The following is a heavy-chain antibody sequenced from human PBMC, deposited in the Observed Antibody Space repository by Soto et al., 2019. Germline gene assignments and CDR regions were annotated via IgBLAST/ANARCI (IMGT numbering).Heavy chain of an antibody. D-gene: IGHD2-15*01. CDR2: ITPYNGDT. V-gene: IGHV1-18*01. J-gene: IGHJ4*02. Sequence: QAHLQQSGAEVKKPGASVKVSCEASGYNFATTSIAWVRQAPGQGLEWMGWITPYNGDTNYEQKLQGRVTMTTDTSTNTAHMEVRSLRSVYTAVYYCATLGPCSGGTCYSRPLDNWGQGTLVTVSS. CDR1: GYNFATTS. CDR3: ATLGPCSGGTCYSRPLDN.